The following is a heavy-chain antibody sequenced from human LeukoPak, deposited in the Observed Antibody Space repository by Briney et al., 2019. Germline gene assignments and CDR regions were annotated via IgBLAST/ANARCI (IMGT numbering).Heavy chain of an antibody. CDR3: ARVGRRAGPGIPFDY. Sequence: GESLKISCKGSGYSFTSYWIGWVRQMPGKGLEWMGIIYPGDSDTRYSPSFQGQVTISADKSISTAYMELSRLRSDDTAVYYCARVGRRAGPGIPFDYWGQGTLATVS. CDR1: GYSFTSYW. V-gene: IGHV5-51*01. D-gene: IGHD6-13*01. J-gene: IGHJ4*02. CDR2: IYPGDSDT.